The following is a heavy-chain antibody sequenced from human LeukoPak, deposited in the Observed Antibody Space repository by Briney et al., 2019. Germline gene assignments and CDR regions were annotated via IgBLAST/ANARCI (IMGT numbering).Heavy chain of an antibody. CDR2: INHSGST. CDR3: ARAYCSGGSCKRAYYYYMDV. Sequence: SETLSLTCAVYGGSFSGYYWSWIRQPPGKGLEWIGEINHSGSTNYNPSLKSRVTISVDTSKNQFSLKLSSATAADTAVYYCARAYCSGGSCKRAYYYYMDVWGKGTTVTVSS. J-gene: IGHJ6*03. V-gene: IGHV4-34*01. D-gene: IGHD2-15*01. CDR1: GGSFSGYY.